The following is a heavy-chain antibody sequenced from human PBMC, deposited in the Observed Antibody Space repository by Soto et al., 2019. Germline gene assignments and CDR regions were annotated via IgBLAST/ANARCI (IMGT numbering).Heavy chain of an antibody. CDR2: IIPIFGTA. Sequence: QVQLVQSGAEVKKPGSSVKVSCKASGGTFSSYAISWVRQAPGQGLEWMGGIIPIFGTANYAQKFQVRVTITADESTSPAYMELSSLRSEDTAVYYCAKSTVTTPPDYYYYGMDVWGQGTTVTVSS. CDR3: AKSTVTTPPDYYYYGMDV. J-gene: IGHJ6*02. D-gene: IGHD4-17*01. V-gene: IGHV1-69*12. CDR1: GGTFSSYA.